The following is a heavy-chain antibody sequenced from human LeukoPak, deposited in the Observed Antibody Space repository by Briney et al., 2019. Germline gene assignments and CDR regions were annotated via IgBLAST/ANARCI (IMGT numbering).Heavy chain of an antibody. CDR3: ARMSYDFWSGYYSPYYYYGMDV. J-gene: IGHJ6*02. CDR1: GFTFSSYW. D-gene: IGHD3-3*01. Sequence: GGSLRLSCAASGFTFSSYWMSWVRQAPGKGLEWVANIKQDGSEKYYVDSVKGRFTISRDNAKNSLYLQMNSLRAEDTAVYYCARMSYDFWSGYYSPYYYYGMDVWGQGTTVTVSS. V-gene: IGHV3-7*01. CDR2: IKQDGSEK.